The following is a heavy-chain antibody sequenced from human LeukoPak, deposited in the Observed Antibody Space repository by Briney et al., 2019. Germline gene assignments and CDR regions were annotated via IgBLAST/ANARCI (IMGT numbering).Heavy chain of an antibody. D-gene: IGHD6-13*01. J-gene: IGHJ4*02. CDR3: ARVGYSSSWYGYFDY. CDR1: GFTFSHHG. V-gene: IGHV3-20*04. CDR2: INWNGGST. Sequence: GGSLRLSCAASGFTFSHHGMSWVRQAPGKGLEWVSGINWNGGSTGYADSVKGRFTISRDNAKNSLYLQMNSLRAEDTALYYCARVGYSSSWYGYFDYWGQGTLVTVSS.